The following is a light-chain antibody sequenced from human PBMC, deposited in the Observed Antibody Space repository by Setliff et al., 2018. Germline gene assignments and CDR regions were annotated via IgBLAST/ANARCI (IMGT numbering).Light chain of an antibody. V-gene: IGLV2-14*01. Sequence: QSALTQPPSASGSPGQSVTISCTGTSSDVGGYNYVSWYQQHPDKAPKLMIYDVSKRPSGVSNRFSGSKSGNTASLTISGLQAEDEADYYCSSYTSSSTYVFGTGTKVTVL. CDR1: SSDVGGYNY. CDR2: DVS. J-gene: IGLJ1*01. CDR3: SSYTSSSTYV.